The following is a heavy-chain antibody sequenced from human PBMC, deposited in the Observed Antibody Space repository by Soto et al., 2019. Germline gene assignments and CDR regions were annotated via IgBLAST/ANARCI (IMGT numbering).Heavy chain of an antibody. CDR1: GGTFSSYA. CDR3: AFGYCRSTSCYTEGDGDGAYYYGMDV. J-gene: IGHJ6*02. Sequence: QVQLVQSGAEVKKPGSSVKVSCKASGGTFSSYAISWVRQAPGQGLEWMGGLIPIFGTANYAQKFQGRVTITADESTSTAYMELSSLRSEDTAVYYCAFGYCRSTSCYTEGDGDGAYYYGMDVWGQGTTVTVSS. V-gene: IGHV1-69*01. D-gene: IGHD2-2*02. CDR2: LIPIFGTA.